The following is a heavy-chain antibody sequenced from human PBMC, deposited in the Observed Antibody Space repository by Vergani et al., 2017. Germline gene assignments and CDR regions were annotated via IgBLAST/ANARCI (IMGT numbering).Heavy chain of an antibody. Sequence: QVQLQQWGAGLLKPSETLSLTCTVSGGSISSGGYYWSWIRQHPGKGLEWIGYIYYSGSTYYNPSLKSRVTISVDTSKNQFSLKLSSVTAADTAVYYCARGFWSGYSPPFWGAFDIWGQGTMVTVSS. CDR2: IYYSGST. V-gene: IGHV4-31*03. J-gene: IGHJ3*02. CDR1: GGSISSGGYY. D-gene: IGHD3-3*01. CDR3: ARGFWSGYSPPFWGAFDI.